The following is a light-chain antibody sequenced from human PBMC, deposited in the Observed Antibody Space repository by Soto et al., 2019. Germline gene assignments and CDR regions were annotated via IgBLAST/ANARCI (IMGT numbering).Light chain of an antibody. CDR2: DAS. V-gene: IGKV3-20*01. CDR1: QSVSSY. CDR3: QQYGSSPVA. Sequence: EIVLTQSPATLSLSPGERATLSCRASQSVSSYLAWYQQKPGQAPRLLIYDASNRATGIPARFSGSGSGTDFTLTISRLEPVDFAVYYCQQYGSSPVAFGQGTKVDIK. J-gene: IGKJ1*01.